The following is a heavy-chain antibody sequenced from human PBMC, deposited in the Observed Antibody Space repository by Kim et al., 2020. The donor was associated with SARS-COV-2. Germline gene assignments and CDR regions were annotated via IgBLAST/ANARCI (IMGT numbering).Heavy chain of an antibody. V-gene: IGHV3-53*01. J-gene: IGHJ3*02. Sequence: GSTDYADSVKGRFTISRDNSKITLYLQMTSLRAEDTAVYYCARGHDAFDIWGQGTMVTVSS. CDR2: GST. CDR3: ARGHDAFDI.